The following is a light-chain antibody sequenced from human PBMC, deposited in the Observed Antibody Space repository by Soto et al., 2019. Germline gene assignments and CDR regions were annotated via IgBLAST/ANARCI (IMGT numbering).Light chain of an antibody. Sequence: QSVLTQPASVSGSPGQSITISCTGSSSDFGAYDYVSWYRQRPVKAPKLMIFDVTNRPSGVSDRFSGSKSGNTASLTISGLQTEDEADYYCSSYTSSSTPYVLGTGTKVTVL. CDR1: SSDFGAYDY. CDR2: DVT. V-gene: IGLV2-14*01. J-gene: IGLJ1*01. CDR3: SSYTSSSTPYV.